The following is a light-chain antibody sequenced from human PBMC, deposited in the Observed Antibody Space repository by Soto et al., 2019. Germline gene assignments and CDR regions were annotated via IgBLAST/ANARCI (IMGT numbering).Light chain of an antibody. V-gene: IGKV3-15*01. CDR2: RAS. CDR1: QSLGGN. Sequence: MVMTQCPPNLTVSTGNRAALSCRVSQSLGGNLAWYQQKPGQAPRLLIFRASSRAKGVPARFSASGSGTEFTLTISGLLSEDFVVYYCHQYSNWPPWTFGPGTKVDIK. CDR3: HQYSNWPPWT. J-gene: IGKJ1*01.